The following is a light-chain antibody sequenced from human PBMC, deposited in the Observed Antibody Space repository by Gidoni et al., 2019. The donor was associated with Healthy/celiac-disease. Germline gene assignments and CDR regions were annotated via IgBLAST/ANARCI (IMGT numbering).Light chain of an antibody. J-gene: IGKJ4*01. Sequence: DIQMTPSPSSLSASVGDRVTITCQASQDISNYLNWYQQKPGKAPKLLIYDASNVETGVPSRFSGSGSGTDFTFTISSLQPEDIATYYCQQYDNLPLTFGGGTKVEIK. V-gene: IGKV1-33*01. CDR1: QDISNY. CDR2: DAS. CDR3: QQYDNLPLT.